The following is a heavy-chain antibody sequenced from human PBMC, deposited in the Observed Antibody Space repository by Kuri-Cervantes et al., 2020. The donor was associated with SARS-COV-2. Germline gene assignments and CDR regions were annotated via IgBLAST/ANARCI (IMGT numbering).Heavy chain of an antibody. V-gene: IGHV1-24*01. CDR1: GYTLTELS. J-gene: IGHJ4*02. CDR3: ARDTVMITFGGVIVYPDY. CDR2: FDPEDGET. D-gene: IGHD3-16*02. Sequence: ASVKVSCKVSGYTLTELSMHWVRQAPGKGLEWMGGFDPEDGETIYAQKFQGRVTMTEDTSTGTAYMELSSLRSEDTAVYYCARDTVMITFGGVIVYPDYWGQGTLVTVSS.